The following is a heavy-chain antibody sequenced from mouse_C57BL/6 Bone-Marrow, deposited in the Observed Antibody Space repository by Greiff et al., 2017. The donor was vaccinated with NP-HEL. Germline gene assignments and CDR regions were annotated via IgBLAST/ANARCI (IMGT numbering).Heavy chain of an antibody. Sequence: EVNLVESGGGLVKPGGSLKLSCAASGFTFSSYAMSWVRQTPEKRLEWVATISDGGSYTYYPDNVKGRFTISRDNAKNNLYLQMSHLKSEDTAMYYCARDSLYYGSTYFDYWGQGTTLTVSS. J-gene: IGHJ2*01. CDR3: ARDSLYYGSTYFDY. D-gene: IGHD1-1*01. CDR2: ISDGGSYT. CDR1: GFTFSSYA. V-gene: IGHV5-4*01.